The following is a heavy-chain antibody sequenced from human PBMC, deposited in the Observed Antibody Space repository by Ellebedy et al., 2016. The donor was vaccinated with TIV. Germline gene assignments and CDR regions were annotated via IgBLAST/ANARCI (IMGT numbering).Heavy chain of an antibody. CDR3: ARLEGYSSSWGSLDY. Sequence: ASVKVSCKASGYIFTSYHIHWVRQAPGQGLEWMGWIRPDSGVTKYAQKFQGRVSMTRDTSISTAYMELSSLRSEDTAVYYCARLEGYSSSWGSLDYWGQGTLATVSS. CDR2: IRPDSGVT. J-gene: IGHJ4*02. CDR1: GYIFTSYH. V-gene: IGHV1-2*02. D-gene: IGHD6-13*01.